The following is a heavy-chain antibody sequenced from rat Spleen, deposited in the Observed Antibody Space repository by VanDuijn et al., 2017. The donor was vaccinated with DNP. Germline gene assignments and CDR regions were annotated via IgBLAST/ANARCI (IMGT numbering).Heavy chain of an antibody. CDR3: IRWNSGHFDY. V-gene: IGHV5-22*01. CDR1: GFTFSAYY. J-gene: IGHJ2*01. CDR2: IGSAAYAP. D-gene: IGHD4-3*01. Sequence: EVQLVESGGDLVPPGRSLKLSCAASGFTFSAYYLAWVRQAPAKGLEWVAYIGSAAYAPYYGDSVKGRFTISRDNAKSTLYLQMNSLRSEDMATYYCIRWNSGHFDYWGQGVMVTVSS.